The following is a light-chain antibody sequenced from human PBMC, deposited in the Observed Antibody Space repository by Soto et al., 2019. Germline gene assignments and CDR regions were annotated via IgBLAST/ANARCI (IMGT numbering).Light chain of an antibody. V-gene: IGLV1-44*01. CDR2: NNN. CDR3: AVWDDSLDGWV. CDR1: SSNIGSHV. J-gene: IGLJ3*02. Sequence: QSVLTQPPSASGTPGQSVTISCSGSSSNIGSHVVYWYQQLPGTAPKLLIYNNNQRPSGVPDRFSGSKSGTSASLAISGLQSEDEAHYYCAVWDDSLDGWVFGGGTKVTVL.